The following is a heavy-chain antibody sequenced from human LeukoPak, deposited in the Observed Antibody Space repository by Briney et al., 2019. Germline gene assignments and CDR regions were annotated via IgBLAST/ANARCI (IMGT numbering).Heavy chain of an antibody. J-gene: IGHJ5*02. CDR2: MNPSGGRT. CDR3: ARSKIVGGTTVNWFDP. D-gene: IGHD1-26*01. CDR1: GYTFTSYC. V-gene: IGHV1-46*04. Sequence: ASVKVSCKTSGYTFTSYCIHRVRQTPGQGLEWMGRMNPSGGRTSYAQNLQGRVTMTRDMSTSTVYMELSSLTSEDTAVYFCARSKIVGGTTVNWFDPWGQGTLVTVSS.